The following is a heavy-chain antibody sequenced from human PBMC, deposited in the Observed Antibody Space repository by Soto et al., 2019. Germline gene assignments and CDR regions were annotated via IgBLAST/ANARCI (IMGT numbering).Heavy chain of an antibody. D-gene: IGHD3-16*02. Sequence: QVQLQESGPGLVKPSQTLSLTCTVSGGSISSGDYYWSWIRQPPGKGLEWIGYIYYSGSTYYNPSLKSLVTISVDTSKNQFSLKLSSVTAADTAVYYCAASSDYVWGSYRSIDYWGQGTMVTVSS. CDR3: AASSDYVWGSYRSIDY. CDR2: IYYSGST. V-gene: IGHV4-30-4*01. CDR1: GGSISSGDYY. J-gene: IGHJ4*02.